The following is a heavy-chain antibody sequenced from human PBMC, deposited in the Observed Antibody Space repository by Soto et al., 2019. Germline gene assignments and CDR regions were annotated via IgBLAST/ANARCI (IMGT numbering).Heavy chain of an antibody. CDR3: AREDDGGDSLDV. CDR1: GGSISSYY. CDR2: IHHSGAI. Sequence: PSETLSLTCTVSGGSISSYYWSWIRQPPGKGLEWIGYIHHSGAILYNPSFKSRLAISVDTSKNQFSLHLSSVTDTDTAVYFCAREDDGGDSLDVWGQGTTVTVSS. D-gene: IGHD2-21*02. V-gene: IGHV4-59*12. J-gene: IGHJ6*02.